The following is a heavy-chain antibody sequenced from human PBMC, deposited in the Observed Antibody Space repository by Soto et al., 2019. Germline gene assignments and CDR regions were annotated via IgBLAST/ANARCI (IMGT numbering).Heavy chain of an antibody. D-gene: IGHD5-18*01. Sequence: EVQLVESGGGLVQPGGSLRLSCAASGVTVSSNYMSWVRQAPWKGLEWVSGIYSGGSTYYADSVKGRFTISRDNSKNTLYLQMNSLRAEDTAVYYCARHGYNYGGGYFYYWCQGTLVTVSS. CDR3: ARHGYNYGGGYFYY. CDR1: GVTVSSNY. V-gene: IGHV3-66*04. CDR2: IYSGGST. J-gene: IGHJ4*02.